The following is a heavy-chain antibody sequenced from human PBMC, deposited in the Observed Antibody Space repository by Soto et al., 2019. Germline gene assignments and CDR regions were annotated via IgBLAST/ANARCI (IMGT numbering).Heavy chain of an antibody. CDR2: IYYSGST. CDR3: ARQAGSGSYPTYYYYYMDV. J-gene: IGHJ6*03. CDR1: GGSISSYY. D-gene: IGHD3-10*01. Sequence: SETLSLTCTVSGGSISSYYWSWIRQPPGKGLEWIGYIYYSGSTNYNPSLKSRVTISVDTSKNQFSLKLSSVTAADTAVYYCARQAGSGSYPTYYYYYMDVWGKGTTVTVSS. V-gene: IGHV4-59*08.